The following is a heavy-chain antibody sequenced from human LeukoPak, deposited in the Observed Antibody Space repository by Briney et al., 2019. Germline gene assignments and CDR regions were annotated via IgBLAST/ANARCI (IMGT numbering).Heavy chain of an antibody. D-gene: IGHD2-15*01. Sequence: GGSLRLSCAASGFTFSNAWMSWVRQAPGKGLEWVSAIADTTDYADSVRDRFTISRDNSKKTLYLQMNSLRAEDTAVYYCAKSLGIYCSGGSCYGGIDYWGQGTLVAVSS. J-gene: IGHJ4*02. CDR1: GFTFSNAW. V-gene: IGHV3-23*01. CDR3: AKSLGIYCSGGSCYGGIDY. CDR2: IADTT.